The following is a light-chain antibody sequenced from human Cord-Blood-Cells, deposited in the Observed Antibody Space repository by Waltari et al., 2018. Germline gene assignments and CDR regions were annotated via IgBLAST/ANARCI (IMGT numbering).Light chain of an antibody. Sequence: QSALTQPASVSGSPGPSITISCTGTSSDVGSYNLVSGYQPRPGKAPNLMIYEFSKRPPGVPYRFSCARSGNTASLTISGLQSEDEADYYCCSYAGSSTYVFGTGTKVTVL. CDR3: CSYAGSSTYV. CDR2: EFS. CDR1: SSDVGSYNL. V-gene: IGLV2-23*02. J-gene: IGLJ1*01.